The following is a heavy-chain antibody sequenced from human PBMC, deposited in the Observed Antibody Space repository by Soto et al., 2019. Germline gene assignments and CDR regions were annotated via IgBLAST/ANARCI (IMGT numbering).Heavy chain of an antibody. Sequence: GRSLRLSCAASGFTFDEYGMSWVRQAPGKGLEWVSGINWNGGSTGYADSVKGRFTISRDNAKNSLYLQMNSLRAEDTAVYYCARTITIFGVVNSDYFDYWGQGTLVTVSS. CDR1: GFTFDEYG. J-gene: IGHJ4*02. CDR2: INWNGGST. V-gene: IGHV3-20*04. D-gene: IGHD3-3*01. CDR3: ARTITIFGVVNSDYFDY.